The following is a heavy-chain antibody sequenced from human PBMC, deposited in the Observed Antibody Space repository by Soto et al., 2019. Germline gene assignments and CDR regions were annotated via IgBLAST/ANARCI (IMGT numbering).Heavy chain of an antibody. D-gene: IGHD6-13*01. CDR3: ATDSQIGAAIYYFDS. J-gene: IGHJ4*02. CDR2: ISSDGGDK. CDR1: GFTFSSYG. V-gene: IGHV3-30*03. Sequence: QVQLVESGGGVVQPGRSLRLSCAASGFTFSSYGMHWVRQAPGKGLEWVAVISSDGGDKKYIDSVKGRFTISRDYSKNTPYLPMNSLRPEDTAVYHCATDSQIGAAIYYFDSWCLGTLVTVSS.